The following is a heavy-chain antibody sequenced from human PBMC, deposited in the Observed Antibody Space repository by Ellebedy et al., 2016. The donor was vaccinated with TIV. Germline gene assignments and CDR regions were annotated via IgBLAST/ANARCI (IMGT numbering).Heavy chain of an antibody. CDR2: ITGSGIST. CDR1: GFTFSSFA. CDR3: AKDQDIAMIRGLFDH. Sequence: GGSLRLSCVASGFTFSSFAMSWVRQAPGKGLEWVSGITGSGISTYYADSVKGRFTIARDRSKNTLYLQMNSLRAEDTAVYFCAKDQDIAMIRGLFDHWGQGTLVTVSP. J-gene: IGHJ4*02. D-gene: IGHD3-10*01. V-gene: IGHV3-23*01.